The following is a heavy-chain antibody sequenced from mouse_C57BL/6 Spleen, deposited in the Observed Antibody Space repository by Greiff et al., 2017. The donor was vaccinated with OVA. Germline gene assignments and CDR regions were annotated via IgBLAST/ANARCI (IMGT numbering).Heavy chain of an antibody. J-gene: IGHJ4*01. Sequence: VQLQQPGAELVKPGASVKLSCKASGYTFTSYWMHWVKQRPGQGLEWIGMIHPNSGSTNYNEKFKSKATLTVDKSSSTAYMQLSSRTSEDSAVYYCERPAQAGMDYWGQGTSVTVSS. D-gene: IGHD3-2*02. CDR3: ERPAQAGMDY. V-gene: IGHV1-64*01. CDR2: IHPNSGST. CDR1: GYTFTSYW.